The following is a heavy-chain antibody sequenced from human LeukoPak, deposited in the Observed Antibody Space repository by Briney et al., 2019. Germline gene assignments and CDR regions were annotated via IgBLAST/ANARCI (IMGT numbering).Heavy chain of an antibody. Sequence: GGSLRLSCAASGFTFSSYGMHWVRQAPGKGLEWVAVISYDGSNKYYADSVKGRFTISRDNSKNTLYLQMNSLRAEDTAVYYCAKALQLLWFGTDAFDIWGQGTMATVSS. D-gene: IGHD3-10*01. V-gene: IGHV3-30*18. CDR3: AKALQLLWFGTDAFDI. CDR2: ISYDGSNK. CDR1: GFTFSSYG. J-gene: IGHJ3*02.